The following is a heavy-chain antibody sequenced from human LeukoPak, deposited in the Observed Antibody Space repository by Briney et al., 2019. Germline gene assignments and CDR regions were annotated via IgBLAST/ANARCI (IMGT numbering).Heavy chain of an antibody. CDR2: IYHSGST. CDR1: GGSISSGGYY. D-gene: IGHD1-26*01. V-gene: IGHV4-30-2*01. CDR3: ARTEWELSRGFDY. J-gene: IGHJ4*02. Sequence: SETLSLTCTVSGGSISSGGYYWSWIRQPPGKGLEWIGYIYHSGSTYYNPSLKSRVTISVDRSKNQFSLKLSSVTAADTAVYYCARTEWELSRGFDYWGQGTLVTVSS.